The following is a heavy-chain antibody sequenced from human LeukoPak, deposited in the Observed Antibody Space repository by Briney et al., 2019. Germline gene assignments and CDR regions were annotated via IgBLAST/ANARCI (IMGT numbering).Heavy chain of an antibody. Sequence: SVKVSCKASGGTFSSYAISWVRQAPGQGLEWMGGIIPIFGTANYAQKLQGRVTITADKSTSTAYMELSSLRSEDTAVYYCARGRRDGYIPAFDYWGQGTLVTVSS. V-gene: IGHV1-69*06. J-gene: IGHJ4*02. D-gene: IGHD5-24*01. CDR2: IIPIFGTA. CDR3: ARGRRDGYIPAFDY. CDR1: GGTFSSYA.